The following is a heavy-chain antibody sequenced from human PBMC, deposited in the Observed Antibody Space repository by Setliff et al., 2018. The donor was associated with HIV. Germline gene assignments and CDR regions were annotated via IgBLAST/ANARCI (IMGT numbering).Heavy chain of an antibody. V-gene: IGHV4-59*08. CDR3: ARGPYYNNRSGQISAEYFQH. Sequence: SETLSLTCTVSGVSISNYYWSWIRQPPGKGLEWIGYMYYSGNTNYNPSLKSRVTRSVDRSKNQFSLKLCSVTAADTAVYYCARGPYYNNRSGQISAEYFQHWGQGTLVTVSS. D-gene: IGHD3-22*01. CDR2: MYYSGNT. J-gene: IGHJ1*01. CDR1: GVSISNYY.